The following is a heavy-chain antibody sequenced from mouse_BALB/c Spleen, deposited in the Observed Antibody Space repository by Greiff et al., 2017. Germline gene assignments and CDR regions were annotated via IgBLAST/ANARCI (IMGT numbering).Heavy chain of an antibody. Sequence: VQLQQSGPGLVQPSQSLSITCTVSGFSFTSYGVHWVRQSPGKGLEWLGVIWSGGSTDYNAAFISRLGISKDNSKSHVFFKMNSLQADDTAIYCCDRKGFITTATGGAMGYWGQGTSVTVSS. CDR1: GFSFTSYG. CDR3: DRKGFITTATGGAMGY. D-gene: IGHD1-2*01. J-gene: IGHJ4*01. CDR2: IWSGGST. V-gene: IGHV2-4-1*01.